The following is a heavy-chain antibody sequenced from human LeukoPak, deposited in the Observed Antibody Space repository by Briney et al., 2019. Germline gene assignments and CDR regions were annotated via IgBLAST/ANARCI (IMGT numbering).Heavy chain of an antibody. CDR2: ISGSGGSP. CDR1: GLTFSNYG. J-gene: IGHJ6*03. CDR3: AKTYSSSRAHYYYYYYMDV. D-gene: IGHD6-13*01. Sequence: GGSLRLSCVASGLTFSNYGISWVRPAPGKGLEWVSAISGSGGSPYYADSVKGRFTISRDSSKNTLYLQMNSLRAEDTAVYYCAKTYSSSRAHYYYYYYMDVWGKGTTVTISS. V-gene: IGHV3-23*01.